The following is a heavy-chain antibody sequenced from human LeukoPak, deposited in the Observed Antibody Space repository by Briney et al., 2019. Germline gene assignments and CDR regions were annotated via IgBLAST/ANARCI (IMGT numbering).Heavy chain of an antibody. CDR2: IIPIFGTA. D-gene: IGHD6-13*01. V-gene: IGHV1-69*05. CDR1: GGTFSSHA. J-gene: IGHJ4*02. Sequence: SVKVSCKASGGTFSSHAISWVRQAPGQGLEWMGGIIPIFGTANYAQKFQGRVTITTDESTSTAYMELSSLRSEDTAVYYCARGTSIAVVGTESDYWGQGTLVTVSS. CDR3: ARGTSIAVVGTESDY.